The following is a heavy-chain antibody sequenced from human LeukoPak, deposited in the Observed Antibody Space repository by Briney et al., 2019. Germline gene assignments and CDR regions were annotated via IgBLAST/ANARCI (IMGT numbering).Heavy chain of an antibody. CDR2: IIPIFGTA. CDR1: GGTFSSYA. J-gene: IGHJ4*02. D-gene: IGHD4-17*01. V-gene: IGHV1-69*05. Sequence: SVKVSCKASGGTFSSYAISWVRQAPGQGLEWMGGIIPIFGTANYAQKFQGRVTITTDESTSTAYMELSSLRSEDTAVYYCARVSPATGNIGDYRHFDYWGQGTLVTDSS. CDR3: ARVSPATGNIGDYRHFDY.